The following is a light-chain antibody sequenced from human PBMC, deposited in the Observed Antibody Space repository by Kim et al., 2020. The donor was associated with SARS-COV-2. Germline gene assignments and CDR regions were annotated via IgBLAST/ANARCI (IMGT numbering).Light chain of an antibody. CDR3: QQYGSLYT. CDR1: ESFRSSN. J-gene: IGKJ2*01. CDR2: GAS. V-gene: IGKV3-20*01. Sequence: SLSTGKRATISCRDSESFRSSNLAWYQEKPGHAPRLLIYGASSRATGIPDRFSGSGSGTDFTLTISRLEPEDSSVYYCQQYGSLYTFGQGTKLDI.